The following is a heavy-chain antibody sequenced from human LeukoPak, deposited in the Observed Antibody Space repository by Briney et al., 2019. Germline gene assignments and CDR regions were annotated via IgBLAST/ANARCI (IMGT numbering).Heavy chain of an antibody. CDR2: IYYSGST. CDR1: GDSIRSSSYH. J-gene: IGHJ4*02. V-gene: IGHV4-39*07. D-gene: IGHD6-13*01. Sequence: PSETLSLTCTVSGDSIRSSSYHWGWIRQPPGKGLEWIGRIYYSGSTYNNRSLKRRLTISIDTSKNQFSPKVSSVTAADTAVYYCARDWGIAAAGTGGRVARFDYWGQGTLVTVSS. CDR3: ARDWGIAAAGTGGRVARFDY.